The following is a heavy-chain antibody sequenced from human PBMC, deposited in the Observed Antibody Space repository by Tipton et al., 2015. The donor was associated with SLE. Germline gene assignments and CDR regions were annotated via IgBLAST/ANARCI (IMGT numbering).Heavy chain of an antibody. CDR3: ARYYYSSGSYRFDY. J-gene: IGHJ4*02. CDR1: GYSISSGYY. V-gene: IGHV4-38-2*01. CDR2: IYHSGST. Sequence: TLSLTCAVSGYSISSGYYWGWIRQPPGKGLEWIGSIYHSGSTYYNPSLKSRVTISVDTSKSQFSLRLNSVTAADTAVYYCARYYYSSGSYRFDYWGRGTLVIVSS. D-gene: IGHD3-10*01.